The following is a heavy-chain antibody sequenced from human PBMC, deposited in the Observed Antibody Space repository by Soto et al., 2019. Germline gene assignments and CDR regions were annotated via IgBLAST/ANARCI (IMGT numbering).Heavy chain of an antibody. J-gene: IGHJ3*02. D-gene: IGHD3-10*01. V-gene: IGHV3-33*01. CDR1: AFPLSISA. CDR2: IPHDGNNE. CDR3: ARGLDKSAGGAFDI. Sequence: QVQLVESGGGVVQPGGSLSLSCAASAFPLSISAMHWLRQAPGKGLEWVAVIPHDGNNEDYTDSVRGRFTISRDNSKNTFYLQMNSLRGEDTAVYYCARGLDKSAGGAFDIWGQGTMVTVSS.